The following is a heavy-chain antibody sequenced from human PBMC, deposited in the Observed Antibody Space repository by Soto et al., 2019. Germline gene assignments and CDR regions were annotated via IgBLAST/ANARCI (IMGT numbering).Heavy chain of an antibody. V-gene: IGHV4-34*01. CDR3: ASRDIAARIDY. D-gene: IGHD6-6*01. J-gene: IGHJ4*02. CDR2: INHSGST. Sequence: SETLSLTCAVYGGSFSGYYWSWIRQPPGKGLEWIGEINHSGSTNYNPSLKSRVTISVDTSKNQFSLKLSSVTAADTAVYYCASRDIAARIDYWGQGTLVTVSS. CDR1: GGSFSGYY.